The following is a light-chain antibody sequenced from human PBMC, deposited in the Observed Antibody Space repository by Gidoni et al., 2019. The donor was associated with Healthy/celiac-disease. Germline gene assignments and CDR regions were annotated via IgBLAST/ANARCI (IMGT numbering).Light chain of an antibody. CDR2: KAS. Sequence: DIQMTQSPSTLSASVGDRVTITCRASLSISSWLAWYQQKQGKAPKLLIYKASTLESGVPSRCSGSAAGTEFTLTISSLQPDDFATYYCQQYNSYWTFGQGTKVEIK. J-gene: IGKJ1*01. CDR1: LSISSW. CDR3: QQYNSYWT. V-gene: IGKV1-5*03.